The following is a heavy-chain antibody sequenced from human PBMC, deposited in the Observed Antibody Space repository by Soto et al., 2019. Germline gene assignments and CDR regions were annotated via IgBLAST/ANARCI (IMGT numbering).Heavy chain of an antibody. D-gene: IGHD5-12*01. CDR2: IIPIFGTA. CDR3: ARERDGYNSPYFDY. V-gene: IGHV1-69*13. Sequence: GASVKVSCKASGGTFSSYAISWVRQAPGQGLEWMGGIIPIFGTANYAQKFQGRVTITADESTSTAYMELSSLRSEDTAVYYCARERDGYNSPYFDYWGQGTLVTVSS. J-gene: IGHJ4*02. CDR1: GGTFSSYA.